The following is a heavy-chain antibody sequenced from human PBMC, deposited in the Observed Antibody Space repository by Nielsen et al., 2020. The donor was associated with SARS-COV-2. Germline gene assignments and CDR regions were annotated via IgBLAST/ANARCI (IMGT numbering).Heavy chain of an antibody. Sequence: SETLSLTCTVSGGSISSGGYYWSWIRQHPGKGLEWIGYIYYSGSTYYNPSLKSRVTISVDTSKNQFSLKLSSVTAADTAVYYCARAQWLRGNFDYWGQGTLVTVSS. CDR2: IYYSGST. D-gene: IGHD6-19*01. CDR3: ARAQWLRGNFDY. V-gene: IGHV4-31*03. CDR1: GGSISSGGYY. J-gene: IGHJ4*02.